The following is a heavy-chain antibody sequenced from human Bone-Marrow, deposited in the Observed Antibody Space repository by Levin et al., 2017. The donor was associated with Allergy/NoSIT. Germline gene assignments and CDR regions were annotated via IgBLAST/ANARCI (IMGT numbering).Heavy chain of an antibody. J-gene: IGHJ4*01. CDR2: IWYDGSNK. V-gene: IGHV3-33*01. Sequence: GGSLRLSCAASGFTFSSYTMHWVRQAPGKGPEWVAIIWYDGSNKFYADSVKGRFTISRDNSQNTLHLQMTSLRGEDTAVYYCARDDAARSVARTPVDFWGQGTLVTVSS. D-gene: IGHD6-19*01. CDR3: ARDDAARSVARTPVDF. CDR1: GFTFSSYT.